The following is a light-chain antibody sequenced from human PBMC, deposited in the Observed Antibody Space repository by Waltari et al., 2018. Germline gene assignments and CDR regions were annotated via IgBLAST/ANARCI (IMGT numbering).Light chain of an antibody. CDR3: LVWHSTSDHHGV. V-gene: IGLV3-21*04. CDR2: YDS. J-gene: IGLJ2*01. CDR1: NIGSKS. Sequence: YVVTQSPSVSVAPGETARLTCGGDNIGSKSVDWYQQGPGQDPVLVISYDSDRPSGIPERFSGSNSGNTATLTISWVEAEDEADYYCLVWHSTSDHHGVFGGGTKLTVL.